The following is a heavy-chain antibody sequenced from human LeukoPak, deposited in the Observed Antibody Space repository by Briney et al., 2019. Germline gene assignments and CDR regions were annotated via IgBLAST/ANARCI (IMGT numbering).Heavy chain of an antibody. D-gene: IGHD1-26*01. Sequence: GGSLRLSCAASGFTFSSYGMHWVRQAPGKGLEWVAVISYDGSNKYYADSVKGRFTISRDNSKNTPYLQMNSLRAEDTAVYYCANLHSGSYFFDYWGQGTLVTVSS. CDR1: GFTFSSYG. CDR2: ISYDGSNK. J-gene: IGHJ4*02. V-gene: IGHV3-30*18. CDR3: ANLHSGSYFFDY.